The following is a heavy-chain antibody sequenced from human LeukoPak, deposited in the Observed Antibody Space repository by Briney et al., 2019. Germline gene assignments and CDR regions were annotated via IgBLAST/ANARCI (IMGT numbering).Heavy chain of an antibody. V-gene: IGHV4-39*02. Sequence: SETLSLTCTVSGGSISSSSYYWDWIRQPPGTGLEWIGSIYYSGSTYYNPSLKSRVTISVDTSKNQFSLKLSSVTAADTAVYYCARGQQLVLGWFDPWGQGTLVTVSS. CDR3: ARGQQLVLGWFDP. D-gene: IGHD6-13*01. CDR2: IYYSGST. CDR1: GGSISSSSYY. J-gene: IGHJ5*02.